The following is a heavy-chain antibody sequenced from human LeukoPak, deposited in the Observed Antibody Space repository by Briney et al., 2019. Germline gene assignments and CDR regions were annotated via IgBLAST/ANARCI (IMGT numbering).Heavy chain of an antibody. CDR2: ISYDGSNK. D-gene: IGHD1-26*01. J-gene: IGHJ4*02. CDR1: GFTFSSYV. Sequence: GGSLRLSCAASGFTFSSYVMHWVRQAPGKGLEWVAIISYDGSNKYYVDSVKGRFTISRDNSKNTLYLQMNSLRAEDTAVYYCAKDGTKGGSYYILKGTWFDYWGQGTLVTVSS. CDR3: AKDGTKGGSYYILKGTWFDY. V-gene: IGHV3-30*18.